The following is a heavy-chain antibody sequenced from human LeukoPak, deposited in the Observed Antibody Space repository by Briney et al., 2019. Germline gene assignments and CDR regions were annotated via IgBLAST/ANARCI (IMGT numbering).Heavy chain of an antibody. D-gene: IGHD2-21*02. J-gene: IGHJ5*01. CDR2: ISTYNGNT. V-gene: IGHV1-18*01. Sequence: GASVKVSCKASGYTFTNYGVTWVRQAPGQGLEWMGWISTYNGNTNYAQKLQGRVTMTTDTSTSTAYMELSRLRSDDTAVYYCARVPNTVVVVTGIPDWFDPWGQGTLVTVSS. CDR3: ARVPNTVVVVTGIPDWFDP. CDR1: GYTFTNYG.